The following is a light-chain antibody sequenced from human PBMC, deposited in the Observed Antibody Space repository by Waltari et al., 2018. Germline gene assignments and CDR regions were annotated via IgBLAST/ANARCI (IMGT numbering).Light chain of an antibody. Sequence: DIQMTQSPSTLSASVGDRVTITCRASQSIGNYLALYQQKPGKAPKLLIFIASTLQREVPSRFSGSGSGTEFALTISGLQADDFATYFCQHFNSYPFIFGRGTKLEIK. CDR1: QSIGNY. CDR2: IAS. CDR3: QHFNSYPFI. V-gene: IGKV1-5*03. J-gene: IGKJ2*01.